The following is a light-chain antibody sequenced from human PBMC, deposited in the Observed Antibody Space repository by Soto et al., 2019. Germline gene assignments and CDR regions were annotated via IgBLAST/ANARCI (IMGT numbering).Light chain of an antibody. CDR2: EVN. CDR3: KSHGGRNNYRV. Sequence: QSALTQPPSASGSPGQSVTISCTGTSSDVGAYNSVSWYQQHPGKAPRLMIYEVNKRPSGVPDRLSGSKSGNLASLTVSVRQAEDEADYYCKSHGGRNNYRVFAGGTQLTVL. J-gene: IGLJ3*02. CDR1: SSDVGAYNS. V-gene: IGLV2-8*01.